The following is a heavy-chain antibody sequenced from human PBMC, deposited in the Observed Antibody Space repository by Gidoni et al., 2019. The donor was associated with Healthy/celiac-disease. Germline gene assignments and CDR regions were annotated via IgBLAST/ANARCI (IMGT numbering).Heavy chain of an antibody. CDR2: ISGSGGST. D-gene: IGHD2-15*01. V-gene: IGHV3-23*01. CDR3: AKGGGGRGPRYNWFDP. CDR1: GFTFSSYA. Sequence: EVQLLESGGGLVQPGGSLRLSCAASGFTFSSYAMSWVRQAPGKGLEWVSAISGSGGSTYYADSVKGRFTISRDNSKNTLYLQMNSLRAEDTAVYYCAKGGGGRGPRYNWFDPWGQGTLVTVSS. J-gene: IGHJ5*02.